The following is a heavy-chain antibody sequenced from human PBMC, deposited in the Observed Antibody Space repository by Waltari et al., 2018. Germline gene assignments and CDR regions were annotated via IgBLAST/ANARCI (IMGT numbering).Heavy chain of an antibody. CDR1: GYSISSGYY. CDR2: IYHSGST. Sequence: QVQLQESGPGLVKPSETLSLTCTVSGYSISSGYYWGWIRQPPGKGLEWIGSIYHSGSTYYNPSLKSRVTISVDKSKNQFSLKLSSVTAADTAVYYCARSHDAFDIWGQGTMVTVSS. V-gene: IGHV4-38-2*02. CDR3: ARSHDAFDI. J-gene: IGHJ3*02.